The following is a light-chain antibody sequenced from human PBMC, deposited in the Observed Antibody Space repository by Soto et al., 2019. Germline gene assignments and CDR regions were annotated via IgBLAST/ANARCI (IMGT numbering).Light chain of an antibody. Sequence: IQLTQSPSSVSASVGDRVTITCQASQDISNYLNWHQQKPGKPPKVLIYGASNLQSGVPPRFSGSGSGTDFTLAISSLQPEDSATYYCLQDINYPWTFGQGTKVDIK. J-gene: IGKJ1*01. CDR1: QDISNY. CDR3: LQDINYPWT. CDR2: GAS. V-gene: IGKV1-6*01.